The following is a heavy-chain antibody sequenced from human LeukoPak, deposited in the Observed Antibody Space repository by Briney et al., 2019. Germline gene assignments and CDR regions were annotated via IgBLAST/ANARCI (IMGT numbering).Heavy chain of an antibody. CDR2: INWNGGST. Sequence: GGSLRLSCAASGFTFSNNWMSWVRQAPGKGLEWVSGINWNGGSTGYADSVKGRFTISRDNAKNSLYLQMNSLRAEDTALYYCARGFSGGSYLDYWGQGTLVTVSS. D-gene: IGHD3-10*01. J-gene: IGHJ4*02. CDR1: GFTFSNNW. V-gene: IGHV3-20*04. CDR3: ARGFSGGSYLDY.